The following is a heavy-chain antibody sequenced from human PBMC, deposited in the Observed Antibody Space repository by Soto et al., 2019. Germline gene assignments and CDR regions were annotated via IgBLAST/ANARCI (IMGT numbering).Heavy chain of an antibody. V-gene: IGHV1-46*01. Sequence: ASVKVSCKASGGTFTSFYMHWVRQAPGQGLEWMGIINPSGGSTSYAQKFQGRVTMTRDTSTSTVYMELSSLRSEDTAVYYCARDEYSSSSSSNWFDPWGQGTLVTVSS. J-gene: IGHJ5*02. CDR3: ARDEYSSSSSSNWFDP. CDR1: GGTFTSFY. D-gene: IGHD6-6*01. CDR2: INPSGGST.